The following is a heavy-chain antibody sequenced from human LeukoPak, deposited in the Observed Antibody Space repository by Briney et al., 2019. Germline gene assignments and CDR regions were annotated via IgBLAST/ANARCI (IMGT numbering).Heavy chain of an antibody. J-gene: IGHJ4*02. CDR3: ARDSERRDGFSLYFFDY. CDR1: GFTFDDYA. D-gene: IGHD5-24*01. CDR2: ISGDGGST. Sequence: PGGSLRLSCAASGFTFDDYAMHWVRQAPGKGLEWVSLISGDGGSTYYADSVKGRFTISRDNAENSLFLQMDSLRAEDTALYYCARDSERRDGFSLYFFDYWGRGTLVTVSS. V-gene: IGHV3-43*02.